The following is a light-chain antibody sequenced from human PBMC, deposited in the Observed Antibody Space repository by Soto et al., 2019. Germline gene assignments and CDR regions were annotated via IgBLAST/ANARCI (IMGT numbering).Light chain of an antibody. Sequence: DIQMTQSPSTLSASVGDRVTITCRASQSISSWLAWYQQKPGKAPKLLIYEASNLESGVPSRFSGSGSGTEFTLTISSLQPDDFATYYCQQSNNYPWTFVQGTKVEIK. CDR1: QSISSW. V-gene: IGKV1-5*03. CDR2: EAS. CDR3: QQSNNYPWT. J-gene: IGKJ1*01.